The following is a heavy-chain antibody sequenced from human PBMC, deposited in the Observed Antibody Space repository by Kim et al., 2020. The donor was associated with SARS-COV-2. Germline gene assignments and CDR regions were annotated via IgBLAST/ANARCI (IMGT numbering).Heavy chain of an antibody. J-gene: IGHJ4*02. Sequence: ESGKGRFTISGNNSKNTLYLEMNSLRAEDTAVYYCAKDDSPHDYSNYGPAYWGQGTLVTVSS. CDR3: AKDDSPHDYSNYGPAY. D-gene: IGHD4-4*01. V-gene: IGHV3-23*01.